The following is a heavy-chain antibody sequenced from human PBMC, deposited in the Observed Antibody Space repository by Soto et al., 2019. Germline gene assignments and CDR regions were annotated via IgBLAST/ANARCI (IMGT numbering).Heavy chain of an antibody. CDR1: GGTFSSYA. CDR3: ARVEVEMATSNPLYGMDV. J-gene: IGHJ6*02. D-gene: IGHD2-15*01. Sequence: ASVKVSCKASGGTFSSYAINWVRQAPGQGLEWMGGIIPIFGTANYAQKFQGRVTITADESTSTAYMELSSLRSEDTAVYYCARVEVEMATSNPLYGMDVWGQGTTVTVSS. CDR2: IIPIFGTA. V-gene: IGHV1-69*13.